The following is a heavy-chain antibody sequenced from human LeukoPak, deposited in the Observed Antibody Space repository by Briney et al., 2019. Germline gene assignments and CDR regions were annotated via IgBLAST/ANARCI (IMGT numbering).Heavy chain of an antibody. Sequence: GGSLRLSCAASGFTFSSYAMSWVRQAPGKGLEWVSAISGSGGSTYYADSVKGRFTISRDNSKNTVYLQMNNVRAEDTAVYYCAKDGAWLRFDDWGQGTLVTVSS. CDR3: AKDGAWLRFDD. CDR2: ISGSGGST. CDR1: GFTFSSYA. J-gene: IGHJ4*02. V-gene: IGHV3-23*01. D-gene: IGHD5-12*01.